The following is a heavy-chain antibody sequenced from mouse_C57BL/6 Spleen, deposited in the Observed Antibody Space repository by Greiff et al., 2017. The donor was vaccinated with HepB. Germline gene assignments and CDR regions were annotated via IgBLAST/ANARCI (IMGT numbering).Heavy chain of an antibody. CDR1: GYTFTSYW. CDR3: AREDGYSWFAY. V-gene: IGHV1-55*01. Sequence: QLQQPGAELVKPGASVKMSCKASGYTFTSYWITWVTQRPGQGLEWIGDIYPGSGSTNYNEKFKSKATLTVDTSSSTAYMQLSSLTSEDSAFYYCAREDGYSWFAYWGQGTLVTVSA. CDR2: IYPGSGST. D-gene: IGHD2-3*01. J-gene: IGHJ3*01.